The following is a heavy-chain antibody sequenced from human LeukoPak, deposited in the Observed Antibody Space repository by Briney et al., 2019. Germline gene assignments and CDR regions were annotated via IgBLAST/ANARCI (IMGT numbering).Heavy chain of an antibody. V-gene: IGHV3-30*18. CDR2: ISYDGSNK. J-gene: IGHJ3*02. CDR1: GFTFSSYG. Sequence: GGSLRLSCAASGFTFSSYGMHWVRQAPGKGLEWVAVISYDGSNKYYADSVKGRFTISRDNSKNTLYLQMNSLRAEDTAVYYCAKSMGYYDAFDIRGQGTMVTVSS. CDR3: AKSMGYYDAFDI. D-gene: IGHD2-15*01.